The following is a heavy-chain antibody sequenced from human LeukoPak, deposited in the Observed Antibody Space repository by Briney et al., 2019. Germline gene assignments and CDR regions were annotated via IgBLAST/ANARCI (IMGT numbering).Heavy chain of an antibody. V-gene: IGHV4-39*01. Sequence: SETLSLTGTVSGGSISRITYFWGWVRQPPGRGLEWIGSIYFSGSTYYNPSLKSRVTISIDTSKNQISLKLSSVTAADTALYYCARHNYGGPAIWFDPWGQGTLVTVSS. CDR2: IYFSGST. J-gene: IGHJ5*02. CDR1: GGSISRITYF. CDR3: ARHNYGGPAIWFDP. D-gene: IGHD4-23*01.